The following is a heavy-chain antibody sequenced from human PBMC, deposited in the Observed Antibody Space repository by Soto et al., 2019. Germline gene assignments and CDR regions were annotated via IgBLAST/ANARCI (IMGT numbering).Heavy chain of an antibody. CDR3: ARGIGARSSSPMRPGYFDY. Sequence: WASVKVSCKASGGTLSSYAISWVRQAPGQGLEWMGGIIPIFGTANYAQKFQGRVTITADESTSTAYMELSSLRSEDTAVYYCARGIGARSSSPMRPGYFDYWGQGTLLTVSS. V-gene: IGHV1-69*13. CDR2: IIPIFGTA. J-gene: IGHJ4*02. CDR1: GGTLSSYA. D-gene: IGHD6-6*01.